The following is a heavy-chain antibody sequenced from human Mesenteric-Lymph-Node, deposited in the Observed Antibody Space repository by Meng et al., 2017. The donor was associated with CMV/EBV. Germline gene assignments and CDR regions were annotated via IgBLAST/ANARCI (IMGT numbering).Heavy chain of an antibody. J-gene: IGHJ4*02. CDR3: VRSYNFAFDY. D-gene: IGHD1-1*01. Sequence: GESLKISCAASGFTFTSYSMNWVRQAPGKGLEWVSSINIGSSYIYYADSVEGRFTISRDNAKNSLYLQMNSLRAEDTAVYYCVRSYNFAFDYWGQEILVTVSS. CDR2: INIGSSYI. CDR1: GFTFTSYS. V-gene: IGHV3-21*01.